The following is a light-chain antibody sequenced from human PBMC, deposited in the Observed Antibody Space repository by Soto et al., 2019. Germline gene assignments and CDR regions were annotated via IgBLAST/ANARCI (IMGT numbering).Light chain of an antibody. CDR1: ETVRSN. V-gene: IGKV3D-15*01. J-gene: IGKJ1*01. Sequence: RVMTQSPDTLSVSPGERATLSCRASETVRSNLAWYQQKPGQAPRLLIYAASTRATGIPARFIGNGSGTEFTLTISXXXXEDFAVYYCQQYNXXXTFGXGT. CDR3: QQYNXXXT. CDR2: AAS.